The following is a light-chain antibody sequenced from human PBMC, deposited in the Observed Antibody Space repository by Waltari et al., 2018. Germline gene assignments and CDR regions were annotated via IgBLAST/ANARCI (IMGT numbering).Light chain of an antibody. V-gene: IGKV3-20*01. CDR1: TSIRSY. J-gene: IGKJ1*01. Sequence: CRASTSIRSYLSLYQQKPGQAPRLLIYGGVTRAAGIPDRFSGSGSGTEFSLTISRLEPEDFVVYYCQNHDRLPAVFGRGTKVEIK. CDR2: GGV. CDR3: QNHDRLPAV.